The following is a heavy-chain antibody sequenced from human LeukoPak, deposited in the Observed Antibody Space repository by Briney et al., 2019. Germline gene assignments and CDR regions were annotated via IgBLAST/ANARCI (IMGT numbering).Heavy chain of an antibody. CDR1: GYAIRSGYD. Sequence: SETLSLTCTVSGYAIRSGYDWGWIRQPPGKGLELIAIIHRSGSTYHNPSLKSRVTMSVDTSKNQFSLILNSVTAADTAEYYCARVNWVPDYWGQGTLVTVSS. CDR2: IHRSGST. D-gene: IGHD1-1*01. V-gene: IGHV4-38-2*02. CDR3: ARVNWVPDY. J-gene: IGHJ4*02.